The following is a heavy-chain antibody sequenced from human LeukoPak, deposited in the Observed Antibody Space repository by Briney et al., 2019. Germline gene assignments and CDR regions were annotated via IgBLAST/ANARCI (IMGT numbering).Heavy chain of an antibody. CDR1: DGSFSGYY. V-gene: IGHV4-34*01. CDR2: INHSGST. CDR3: AGSEYGSGSYYPTPYSFDY. Sequence: PSETLSLTCAVYDGSFSGYYWSWIRQPPGKGLEWIEEINHSGSTNYNPSLKSRVTVSVDTSKSQFSLKLSSVTAADTAVYYCAGSEYGSGSYYPTPYSFDYWGQGTLVTVSS. J-gene: IGHJ4*02. D-gene: IGHD3-10*01.